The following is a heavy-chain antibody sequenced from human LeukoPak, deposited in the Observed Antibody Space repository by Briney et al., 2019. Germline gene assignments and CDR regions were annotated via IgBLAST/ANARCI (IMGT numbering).Heavy chain of an antibody. V-gene: IGHV1-2*02. CDR1: GYTFTGYY. D-gene: IGHD1-26*01. J-gene: IGHJ4*02. CDR3: ARVGASYPGYYFDY. CDR2: INPNSGGT. Sequence: ASVKVSCKASGYTFTGYYMHWVRQAPGQGLEWMGWINPNSGGTNYAQKFQGGVTMTRDTSISTAYMELSRLRSDDTAVYYCARVGASYPGYYFDYWGQGTLVTVSS.